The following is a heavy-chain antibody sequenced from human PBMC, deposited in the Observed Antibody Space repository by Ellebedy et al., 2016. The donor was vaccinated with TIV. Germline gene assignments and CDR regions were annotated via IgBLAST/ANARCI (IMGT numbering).Heavy chain of an antibody. D-gene: IGHD4-17*01. CDR1: GGSFSDYY. V-gene: IGHV4-34*01. J-gene: IGHJ5*02. CDR3: ASRESTVTTGASMGFDP. CDR2: INRSGST. Sequence: MPSETLSLTCAVYGGSFSDYYWSWIRQPPGKGLEWIGEINRSGSTNYNPSLKSRVTISVDTSKNQFSLNLRSVTAADTAVYYCASRESTVTTGASMGFDPWGQGTLVTVS.